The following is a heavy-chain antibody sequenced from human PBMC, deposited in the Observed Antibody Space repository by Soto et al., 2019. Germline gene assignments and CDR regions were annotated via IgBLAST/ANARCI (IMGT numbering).Heavy chain of an antibody. CDR1: GFTFSSYG. CDR3: AKDSKTMIVVVIIDY. J-gene: IGHJ4*02. V-gene: IGHV3-30*18. D-gene: IGHD3-22*01. CDR2: ISYDGSNK. Sequence: GGSLRLSCAASGFTFSSYGMHWVRQAPGKGLEWVAVISYDGSNKYYADSVKGRFTISRDNSKNTLYLQMNSLRAEDTAVYYCAKDSKTMIVVVIIDYWGQGT.